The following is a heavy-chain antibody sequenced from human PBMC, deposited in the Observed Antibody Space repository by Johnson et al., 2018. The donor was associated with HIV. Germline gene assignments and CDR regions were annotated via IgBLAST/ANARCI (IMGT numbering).Heavy chain of an antibody. V-gene: IGHV3-13*01. Sequence: VQLVESGGGLVQPGGSLRLSCAASGFTFNSYDMHWVRQPTGKGLEWVSGIGTAGDTNYSGSVKGRFTISRENAKNSLYLQMNSLGAGDTAVYYCTRSKPRYYDVGPRGALDIWGQGTVVAVSS. J-gene: IGHJ3*02. CDR3: TRSKPRYYDVGPRGALDI. D-gene: IGHD3-22*01. CDR2: IGTAGDT. CDR1: GFTFNSYD.